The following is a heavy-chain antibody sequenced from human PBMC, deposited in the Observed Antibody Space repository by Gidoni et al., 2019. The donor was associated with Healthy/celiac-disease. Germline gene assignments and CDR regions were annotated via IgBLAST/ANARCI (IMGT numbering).Heavy chain of an antibody. D-gene: IGHD3-3*01. Sequence: QVQLQQWGAGLLKPSETLSLTCAVYGGSFSGYYWSWIRQPPGKGLEWIGEINHSGSTNYNPSLKSRVTISVDTSKNQFSLKLSSVTAADTAVYYCARARSITIFGVAKRGGWFDPWGQGTLVTVSS. CDR2: INHSGST. CDR3: ARARSITIFGVAKRGGWFDP. J-gene: IGHJ5*02. V-gene: IGHV4-34*01. CDR1: GGSFSGYY.